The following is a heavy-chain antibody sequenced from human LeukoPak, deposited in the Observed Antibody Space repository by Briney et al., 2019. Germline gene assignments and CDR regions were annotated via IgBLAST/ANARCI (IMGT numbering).Heavy chain of an antibody. V-gene: IGHV3-30*04. Sequence: SGGSLRLSCAASGFTFSSYAMHWVRQAPGKGLEWVAVISYDGSNKYYADSVKGRFTISRDNSKNTLYLQMNSLRAEDTAVYYCARVEGELLYPLGYWGQGTLVTVSS. D-gene: IGHD3-10*01. CDR2: ISYDGSNK. J-gene: IGHJ4*02. CDR3: ARVEGELLYPLGY. CDR1: GFTFSSYA.